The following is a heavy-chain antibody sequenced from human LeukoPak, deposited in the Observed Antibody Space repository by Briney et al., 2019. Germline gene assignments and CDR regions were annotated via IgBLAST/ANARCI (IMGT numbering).Heavy chain of an antibody. CDR1: GGSISSYY. D-gene: IGHD1-26*01. CDR3: ARRTRGVGAHLDY. Sequence: KASETLSPTCTVSGGSISSYYWSWIRQPPGKGLEWIGYIYYSGSTNYNPSLKSRVTISVDTSKNQFSLKLSSVTAADTAVYYCARRTRGVGAHLDYWGQGTLVTVSS. CDR2: IYYSGST. J-gene: IGHJ4*02. V-gene: IGHV4-59*08.